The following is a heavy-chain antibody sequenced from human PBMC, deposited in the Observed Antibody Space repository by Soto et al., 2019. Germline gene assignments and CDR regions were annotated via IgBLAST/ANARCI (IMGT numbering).Heavy chain of an antibody. D-gene: IGHD2-8*01. CDR1: GDSVSSGGYY. Sequence: QVQLQESGPGLVMPSQTLSLTCTVSGDSVSSGGYYWNWIRQHPGRGLEWLGYIYDSETTYYNPSLQSRLSISVDASKNQFTLKVTSVTPADTAVYYCARENFGVIIHDAFDLWGQGTMLTVSS. J-gene: IGHJ3*01. CDR3: ARENFGVIIHDAFDL. CDR2: IYDSETT. V-gene: IGHV4-31*03.